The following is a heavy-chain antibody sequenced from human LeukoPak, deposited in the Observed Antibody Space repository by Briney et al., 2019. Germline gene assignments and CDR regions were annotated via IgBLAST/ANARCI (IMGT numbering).Heavy chain of an antibody. CDR3: AKDEDYSWYYFDY. Sequence: GGSLRLSCAASGFTFSTYAMTWVRQAPGKGLEWVSAISGGGDSTYYADSVKGRFTISRDNSKNTLYLQMNSLRAEDTAVYYCAKDEDYSWYYFDYWGQGTLVTVSS. J-gene: IGHJ4*02. CDR2: ISGGGDST. CDR1: GFTFSTYA. D-gene: IGHD6-13*01. V-gene: IGHV3-23*01.